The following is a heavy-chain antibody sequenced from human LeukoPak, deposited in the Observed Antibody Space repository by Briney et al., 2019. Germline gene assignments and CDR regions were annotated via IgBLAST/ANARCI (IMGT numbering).Heavy chain of an antibody. Sequence: ASVKLSCKASGGTFSSYAISWVRHAPGQGLEWMGGIIPIFGTANYAQKFQGRVTITADESTSTAYMELSSLRSEDTAVYYCARGNDGSGSPSYYFYYMDVWGKGTTVTISS. CDR3: ARGNDGSGSPSYYFYYMDV. CDR1: GGTFSSYA. D-gene: IGHD3-10*01. CDR2: IIPIFGTA. J-gene: IGHJ6*03. V-gene: IGHV1-69*13.